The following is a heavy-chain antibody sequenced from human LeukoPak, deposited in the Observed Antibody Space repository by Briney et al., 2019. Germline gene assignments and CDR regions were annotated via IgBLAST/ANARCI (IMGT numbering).Heavy chain of an antibody. CDR2: IYHSGST. CDR1: GGSISSSNW. D-gene: IGHD5-18*01. V-gene: IGHV4-4*02. J-gene: IGHJ4*02. CDR3: ARGDVDTAMVSY. Sequence: SGTLSLTCAVSGGSISSSNWWNWVRQPPGKGLEWIGEIYHSGSTYYSPSLKSRVTMSVDKSKNQFSLKLSSVTAADTAVYYCARGDVDTAMVSYWGQGTLVTVSS.